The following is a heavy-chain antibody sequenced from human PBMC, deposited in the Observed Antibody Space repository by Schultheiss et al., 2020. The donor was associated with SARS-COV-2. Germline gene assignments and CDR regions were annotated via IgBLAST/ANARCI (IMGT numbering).Heavy chain of an antibody. CDR3: ARGEQQLAVQIYYYGMDV. CDR2: MNPNSGNT. Sequence: ASVKVSCKASGYTFTGYYMHWVRQAPGQGLEWMGWMNPNSGNTGYAQKFQGRVTMTRNTSISTAYMELSSLRSEDTAVYYCARGEQQLAVQIYYYGMDVWGQGTTVTVSS. D-gene: IGHD6-13*01. J-gene: IGHJ6*02. V-gene: IGHV1-8*02. CDR1: GYTFTGYY.